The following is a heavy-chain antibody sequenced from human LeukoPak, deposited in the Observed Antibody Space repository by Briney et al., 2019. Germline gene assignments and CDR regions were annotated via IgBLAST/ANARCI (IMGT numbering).Heavy chain of an antibody. CDR2: IKQDGSET. Sequence: GGSLRLSCAASGFTSSNYWMSWVRRAPGKGLEWVANIKQDGSETYYVDSVRGRFTISRDNAKKSLYLQMNSLRAEDTAVYYCARDFWGAYRVDYFDYWGQGILVAVSS. D-gene: IGHD3-3*01. J-gene: IGHJ4*02. CDR3: ARDFWGAYRVDYFDY. CDR1: GFTSSNYW. V-gene: IGHV3-7*01.